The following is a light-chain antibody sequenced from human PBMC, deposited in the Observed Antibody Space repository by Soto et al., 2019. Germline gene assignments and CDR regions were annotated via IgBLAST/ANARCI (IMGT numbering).Light chain of an antibody. CDR3: QSYDSSLSGWL. Sequence: QLPSVSGAPGQRVTISCTGSSSNIGAGYDVHWYQQLPGTAPKLLVHGNTDRPSGVPDRFSGSKSGTSASLAITGLQAEDEADYYCQSYDSSLSGWLFGGGTKLTVL. J-gene: IGLJ2*01. CDR1: SSNIGAGYD. CDR2: GNT. V-gene: IGLV1-40*01.